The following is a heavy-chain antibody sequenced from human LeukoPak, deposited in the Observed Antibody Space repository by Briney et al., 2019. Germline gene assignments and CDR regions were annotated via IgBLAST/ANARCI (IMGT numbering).Heavy chain of an antibody. CDR1: GFTFDDYG. J-gene: IGHJ4*02. D-gene: IGHD3-22*01. Sequence: GGSLRLSCAASGFTFDDYGVSWVRQAPGKGLEWVSGINWNSGSTGYADSVKGRFTISRDNAKNSLYLQMNSLRAEDTAVYYCARDFYDTSGYYYDYWGQGTLVTVSS. V-gene: IGHV3-20*04. CDR2: INWNSGST. CDR3: ARDFYDTSGYYYDY.